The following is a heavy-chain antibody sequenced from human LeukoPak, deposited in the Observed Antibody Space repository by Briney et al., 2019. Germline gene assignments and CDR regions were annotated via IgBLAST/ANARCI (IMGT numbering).Heavy chain of an antibody. J-gene: IGHJ6*02. Sequence: ASVKVSCKASGYTFTGYYMHWVRQAPGQGLEWMGWINPNSGGTNYARKFQGRVTMTRDTSISTAYMELSRLRSDDTAVYYCARDPREVYYGMDVWGQGTTVTVSS. CDR2: INPNSGGT. V-gene: IGHV1-2*02. CDR3: ARDPREVYYGMDV. CDR1: GYTFTGYY.